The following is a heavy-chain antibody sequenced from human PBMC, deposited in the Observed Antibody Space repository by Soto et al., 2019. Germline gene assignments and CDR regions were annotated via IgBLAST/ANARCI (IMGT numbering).Heavy chain of an antibody. D-gene: IGHD3-10*01. V-gene: IGHV3-30*18. CDR1: GFIFSSYG. CDR2: IPYDGSNK. J-gene: IGHJ4*02. Sequence: LSLSCAASGFIFSSYGMHWVRQAPGKGLEWVAVIPYDGSNKYYADSVKGRFTISRDNSKNTLYLQMNSLRAEDTAVYYCAKDGVHYYGSGSYLDYWGQGTLVTVSS. CDR3: AKDGVHYYGSGSYLDY.